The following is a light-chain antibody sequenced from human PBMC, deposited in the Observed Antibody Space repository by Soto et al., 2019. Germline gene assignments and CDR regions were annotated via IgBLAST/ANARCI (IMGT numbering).Light chain of an antibody. CDR1: SSDVGGYSY. CDR3: SSFTTTSTKV. V-gene: IGLV2-14*01. CDR2: DVS. Sequence: QSALTQPASVSGSPGQSITISCTGTSSDVGGYSYVSWYQQHPGKAPKLMIYDVSYRPSDVSNRFSGSKSGNTASLTISGLQAEDEADYYCSSFTTTSTKVFGGGTKVTVL. J-gene: IGLJ2*01.